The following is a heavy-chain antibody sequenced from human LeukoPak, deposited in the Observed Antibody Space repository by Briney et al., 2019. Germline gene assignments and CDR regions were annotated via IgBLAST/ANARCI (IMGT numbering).Heavy chain of an antibody. CDR2: INAGNGNT. Sequence: GASVKVSCKASGYTFTSYAMHWVRQAPGQRLEWMGWINAGNGNTKYSQEFQGRVTITRDTSASTAYMELSSLRSEDMAVYYCARTNQDYYDSSGYYHVFDYWGQGTLSPSPQ. D-gene: IGHD3-22*01. V-gene: IGHV1-3*03. J-gene: IGHJ4*02. CDR3: ARTNQDYYDSSGYYHVFDY. CDR1: GYTFTSYA.